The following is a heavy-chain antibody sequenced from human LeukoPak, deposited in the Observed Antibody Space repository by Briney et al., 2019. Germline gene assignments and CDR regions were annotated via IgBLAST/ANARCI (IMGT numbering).Heavy chain of an antibody. J-gene: IGHJ3*02. V-gene: IGHV1-69*13. CDR3: ATTAAGRAFDI. CDR2: IIPIFGTA. CDR1: GYTFTGYY. D-gene: IGHD6-13*01. Sequence: RRASVKVSCKASGYTFTGYYIHWVRQAPGQGLEWMGGIIPIFGTANYAQKFQGRVTITADESTSTAYMELSSLRSEDTAVYYCATTAAGRAFDIWGQGTMVTVSS.